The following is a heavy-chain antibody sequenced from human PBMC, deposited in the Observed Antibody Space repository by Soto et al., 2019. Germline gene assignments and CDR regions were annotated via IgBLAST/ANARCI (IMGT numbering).Heavy chain of an antibody. CDR2: IDWGNDE. CDR1: GFSLSTRGMC. CDR3: ARTSYGSSSTFDY. D-gene: IGHD6-6*01. V-gene: IGHV2-70*01. J-gene: IGHJ4*02. Sequence: GSGPTLVNPTQTLTLTCTFSGFSLSTRGMCLTWLRQPPGKALEWLALIDWGNDEYYSTSLKTRLTISKDTYRDQVVLRMTNMDPVDTATYYCARTSYGSSSTFDYWGRGTLVTVSS.